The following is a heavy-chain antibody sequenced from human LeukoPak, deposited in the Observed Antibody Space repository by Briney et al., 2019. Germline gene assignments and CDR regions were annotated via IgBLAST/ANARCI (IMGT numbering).Heavy chain of an antibody. CDR3: ARGGSSLGYLDY. V-gene: IGHV3-23*01. J-gene: IGHJ4*02. CDR2: ISDSGGTT. D-gene: IGHD3-10*01. Sequence: GGSLRLSCAASGFTFNNYVMSWVRQAPGKGLEWVSAISDSGGTTYYADSVKGRFTISRDNSKNTLYLQMNRLRAEDTAVYYCARGGSSLGYLDYWGQGTLVTDSS. CDR1: GFTFNNYV.